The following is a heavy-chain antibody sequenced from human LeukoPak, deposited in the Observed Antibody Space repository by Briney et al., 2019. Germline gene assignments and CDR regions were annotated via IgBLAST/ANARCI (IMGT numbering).Heavy chain of an antibody. CDR3: ARAGYSSTWYSRYFDL. CDR1: GFNFGSYS. D-gene: IGHD6-13*01. Sequence: GGSLRLSCAASGFNFGSYSMTWVRQAPGKGLEWVSVISADSATTFYADSVKGRFTISRENAKNSLYLQVNSLRAGDTAVYYCARAGYSSTWYSRYFDLWGRGTLVTVSS. J-gene: IGHJ2*01. CDR2: ISADSATT. V-gene: IGHV3-23*01.